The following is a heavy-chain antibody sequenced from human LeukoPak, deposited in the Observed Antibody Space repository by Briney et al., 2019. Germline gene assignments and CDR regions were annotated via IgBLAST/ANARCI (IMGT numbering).Heavy chain of an antibody. CDR2: IRSKAYGGTT. V-gene: IGHV3-49*04. Sequence: GGSLRLSCTASGFTFGDYAMSWVRQAPGKGLEWVGFIRSKAYGGTTEYAASVKGRFSISRDDSKSIAYLQMNSLKTEDTAVYYCTRARAGLDYWGQGTLVTVSS. J-gene: IGHJ4*02. CDR3: TRARAGLDY. CDR1: GFTFGDYA.